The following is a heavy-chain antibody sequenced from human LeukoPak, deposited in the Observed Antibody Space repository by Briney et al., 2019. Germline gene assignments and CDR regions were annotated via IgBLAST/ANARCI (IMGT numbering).Heavy chain of an antibody. V-gene: IGHV4-4*07. CDR2: IYSTGST. D-gene: IGHD6-13*01. Sequence: ETLSLTCTVSGGSISSYYWGWIRQPAGKGLEWIGRIYSTGSTNYNPSLKSRVTMSVDTSKNQFSLRLRSVTAADTAVYYCARQIASAGTAGFDFWGQGALVTVSS. CDR3: ARQIASAGTAGFDF. J-gene: IGHJ4*02. CDR1: GGSISSYY.